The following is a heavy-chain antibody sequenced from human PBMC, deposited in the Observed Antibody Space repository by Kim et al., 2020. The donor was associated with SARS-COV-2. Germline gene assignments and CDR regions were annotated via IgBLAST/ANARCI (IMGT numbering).Heavy chain of an antibody. CDR3: ASLSAPFDY. Sequence: GGSLRLSCAASGFSFSSYWMHWVRQAPGKGLVWVSHINSDGSSTSYADSVKGRFTISRDNAKNTLYLQMNSLRVEDTAVYYCASLSAPFDYWGQGTLAT. J-gene: IGHJ4*02. CDR2: INSDGSST. V-gene: IGHV3-74*01. CDR1: GFSFSSYW.